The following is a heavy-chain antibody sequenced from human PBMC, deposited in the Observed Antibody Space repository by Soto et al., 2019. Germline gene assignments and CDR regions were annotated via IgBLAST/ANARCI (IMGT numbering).Heavy chain of an antibody. CDR1: GFTFSSSA. V-gene: IGHV3-23*01. CDR2: ISGSGGSP. Sequence: EVQLLESGGGLVQPGGSLRLSCAASGFTFSSSAMSWVRQAPGKRLEWVSAISGSGGSPDYADSVKGRFTISRDNYKKTLYLQMNSLRAEDTAVYYCALDYYGSGSYPNDAFDIWGQGTMVTVSS. J-gene: IGHJ3*02. D-gene: IGHD3-10*01. CDR3: ALDYYGSGSYPNDAFDI.